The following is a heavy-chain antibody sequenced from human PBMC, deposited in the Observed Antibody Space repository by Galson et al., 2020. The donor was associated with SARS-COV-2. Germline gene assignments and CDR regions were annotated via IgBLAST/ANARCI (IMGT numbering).Heavy chain of an antibody. D-gene: IGHD6-13*01. CDR2: IIPILGIA. J-gene: IGHJ4*02. Sequence: SVKVSCKASGGTFSSYAISWVRQAPGQGLEWMGGIIPILGIANYAQKFQGRVKITADKSTSTAYMELSSLRSEDTAVYYCAGDFGRGAAAEFDYWGQGTLVTVSS. CDR1: GGTFSSYA. CDR3: AGDFGRGAAAEFDY. V-gene: IGHV1-69*10.